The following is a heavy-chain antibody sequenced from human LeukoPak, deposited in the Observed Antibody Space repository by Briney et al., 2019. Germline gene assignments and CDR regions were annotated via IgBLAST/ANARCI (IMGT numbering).Heavy chain of an antibody. J-gene: IGHJ3*02. CDR2: IKQDGSEK. CDR3: ARGTTTVRGGSRDAFDI. D-gene: IGHD4-11*01. V-gene: IGHV3-7*01. Sequence: PGGSLRLSCAASGFTFSSYSMNWVRQAPGKGLEWVANIKQDGSEKYYVDSVKGRFTISRDNAKNSLYLQMNSLRAEDTAVYYCARGTTTVRGGSRDAFDIWGQGTMVTVSS. CDR1: GFTFSSYS.